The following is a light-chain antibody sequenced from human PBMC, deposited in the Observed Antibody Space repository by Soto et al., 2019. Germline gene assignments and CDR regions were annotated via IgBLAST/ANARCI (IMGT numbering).Light chain of an antibody. CDR2: KAS. V-gene: IGKV1-5*03. CDR1: QSIGTS. CDR3: QQYKSYPVT. Sequence: DIQMTQSPSTLSPSAGDRVTITCRASQSIGTSLAWYQQKPGKAPDVLIYKASTLETGVPSRFSGSGSGTEFTLTITSLQPDDFATYYCQQYKSYPVTFGGGTKVEIK. J-gene: IGKJ4*01.